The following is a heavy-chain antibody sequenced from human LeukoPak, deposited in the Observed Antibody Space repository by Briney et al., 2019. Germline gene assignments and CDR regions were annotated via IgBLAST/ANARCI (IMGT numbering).Heavy chain of an antibody. D-gene: IGHD6-19*01. CDR2: IFGSGGSA. CDR1: GFTFGSYA. CDR3: GKTTTGYSSGQKPAWPVDY. J-gene: IGHJ4*02. V-gene: IGHV3-23*01. Sequence: GGSLRLSCEASGFTFGSYAMYWVRQAPGKGLEWVAGIFGSGGSAHYADSAKGRFTISRDNSRNTVYLQINSLRAEDTAVYYCGKTTTGYSSGQKPAWPVDYWGQGTLVTVSS.